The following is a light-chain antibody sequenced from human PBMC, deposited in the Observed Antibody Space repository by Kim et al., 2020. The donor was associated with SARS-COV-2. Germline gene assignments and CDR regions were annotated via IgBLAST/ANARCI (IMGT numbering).Light chain of an antibody. CDR3: NSRDNNDNVL. V-gene: IGLV3-19*01. J-gene: IGLJ2*01. CDR1: SLRSYY. Sequence: VALGQTVRIKCQGDSLRSYYTTWYQQKPGQAPIVVVYGKNNRTSGIPDRFSGSSSGNTASLTITGTQAGDEADYYCNSRDNNDNVLFGGGTKVTVL. CDR2: GKN.